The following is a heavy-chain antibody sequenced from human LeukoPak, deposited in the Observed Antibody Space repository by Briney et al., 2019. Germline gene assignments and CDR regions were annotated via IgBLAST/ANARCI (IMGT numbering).Heavy chain of an antibody. Sequence: SETLSLTCTVSGGSISSYYWSWIRQPPGKGLEWIRYIYYSGSTNYNPSLKSRVTISVDTSKNQFSLKLSSVTAADTAVYYCAIRCHCSGGSCYSFAFDIWGQGTMVTVSS. V-gene: IGHV4-59*01. CDR3: AIRCHCSGGSCYSFAFDI. CDR2: IYYSGST. J-gene: IGHJ3*02. D-gene: IGHD2-15*01. CDR1: GGSISSYY.